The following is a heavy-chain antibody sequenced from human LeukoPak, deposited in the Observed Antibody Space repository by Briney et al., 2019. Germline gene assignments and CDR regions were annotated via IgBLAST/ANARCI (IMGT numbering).Heavy chain of an antibody. CDR2: LYSAGST. CDR3: ASGGMGARKYYSDPFHH. Sequence: GASLRLSCAASGFTVSSNYMSWVRQPPGKGLEWVSILYSAGSTYYADSVRGRFTISRDSSKNTVCLQMNSLRAEDTAVYYCASGGMGARKYYSDPFHHWGQGTLVTVSS. D-gene: IGHD3-10*01. CDR1: GFTVSSNY. V-gene: IGHV3-53*01. J-gene: IGHJ4*02.